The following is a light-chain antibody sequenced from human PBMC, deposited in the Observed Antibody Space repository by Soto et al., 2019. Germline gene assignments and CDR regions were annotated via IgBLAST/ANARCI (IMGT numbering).Light chain of an antibody. J-gene: IGKJ1*01. CDR3: QQYNDWPPWT. Sequence: EIVMTQSPATVSVSPGERATLSCRASQSVRSNLAWYQQKPGQGPRLLIYGASTRATGIPARFSGSGSGTEVTLSISSLQSEDFAVYYWQQYNDWPPWTFGQGTKVEIK. CDR1: QSVRSN. CDR2: GAS. V-gene: IGKV3-15*01.